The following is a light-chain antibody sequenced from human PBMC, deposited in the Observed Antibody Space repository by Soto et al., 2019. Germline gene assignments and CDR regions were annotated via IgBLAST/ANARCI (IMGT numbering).Light chain of an antibody. CDR1: QSISSW. J-gene: IGKJ2*01. V-gene: IGKV1-5*03. CDR3: QQYNSYSPYT. Sequence: DIQMTQSPSTLSASVGDRVTITCRASQSISSWLAWYQQKPGKAPKLLIYKASSLESGVPSWFSGSGSGTEFTLTISSLQPDDFATYYYQQYNSYSPYTFGQGTKLEIK. CDR2: KAS.